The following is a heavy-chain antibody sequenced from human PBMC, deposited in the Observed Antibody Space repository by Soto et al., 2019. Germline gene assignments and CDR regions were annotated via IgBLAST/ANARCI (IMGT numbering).Heavy chain of an antibody. CDR3: ARVTTLAFDY. V-gene: IGHV3-66*01. CDR2: IYSDGRT. Sequence: GGSLGLSCAASGLTVSTNYMSWVRQAPEKGLEWVSVIYSDGRTYHADSVKGRFTISRDNFENTLYLQMNSLRAEDTAVYYCARVTTLAFDYWGQGTLVTVSS. J-gene: IGHJ4*02. D-gene: IGHD3-22*01. CDR1: GLTVSTNY.